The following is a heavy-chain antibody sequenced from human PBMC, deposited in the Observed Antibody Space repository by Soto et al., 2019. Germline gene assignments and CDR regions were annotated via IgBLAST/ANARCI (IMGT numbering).Heavy chain of an antibody. CDR3: SSEDEGGSDWDLGY. Sequence: QVQLVESGGGVVQPGRSLRLSCAVSGFTFSSHAMHWVRQAPGKGLEWVTLISSDGSNKYYADSVKGIFTTSRDNSKNTMYLQMNSLRVEDTAVYYCSSEDEGGSDWDLGYWGQGALVTVSS. D-gene: IGHD1-26*01. CDR1: GFTFSSHA. J-gene: IGHJ4*02. CDR2: ISSDGSNK. V-gene: IGHV3-30-3*01.